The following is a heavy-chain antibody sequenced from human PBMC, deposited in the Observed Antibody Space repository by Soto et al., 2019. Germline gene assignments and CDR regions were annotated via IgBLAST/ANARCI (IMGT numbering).Heavy chain of an antibody. Sequence: PSETLSLTCTVSGGSISSSSYYWGWIRQPPGKGLEWIGSIYYSGSTYYNPSLKSRVTISVDTSKNQFSLKLSSVTAADTAVYYCARLFPPGIFMIVVVIPGVDWFDPWGKGTLVTVSS. CDR1: GGSISSSSYY. D-gene: IGHD3-22*01. V-gene: IGHV4-39*01. CDR2: IYYSGST. CDR3: ARLFPPGIFMIVVVIPGVDWFDP. J-gene: IGHJ5*02.